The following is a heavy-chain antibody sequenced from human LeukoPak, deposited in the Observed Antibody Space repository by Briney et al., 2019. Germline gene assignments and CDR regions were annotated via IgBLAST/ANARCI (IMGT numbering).Heavy chain of an antibody. CDR2: IYYSGST. CDR1: GGSISSGGYY. D-gene: IGHD3-22*01. J-gene: IGHJ4*02. Sequence: KPSETLSLTCTVSGGSISSGGYYWSWIRQHPGKGLEWIGYIYYSGSTYYNPSLKSRVTISVDTSKNQFSLKLSSVTAADTAVYYCARGGPLLRGRSYYFDYWGQGTLVTVSS. V-gene: IGHV4-31*03. CDR3: ARGGPLLRGRSYYFDY.